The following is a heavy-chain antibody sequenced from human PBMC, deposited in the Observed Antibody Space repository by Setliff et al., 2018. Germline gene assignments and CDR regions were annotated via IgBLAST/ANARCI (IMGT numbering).Heavy chain of an antibody. CDR2: ISPYTGNT. CDR3: SRLVRFCTRTSCQRLSGDDF. V-gene: IGHV1-18*01. Sequence: ASVKVSCKASGYTFTDFGVTWVRQAPGQGLEWVGWISPYTGNTYYAPRFQGRITMTTDTSTTTAYMELSSLRPGDTAIYFCSRLVRFCTRTSCQRLSGDDFWGQGTLVTV. D-gene: IGHD2-2*01. CDR1: GYTFTDFG. J-gene: IGHJ4*02.